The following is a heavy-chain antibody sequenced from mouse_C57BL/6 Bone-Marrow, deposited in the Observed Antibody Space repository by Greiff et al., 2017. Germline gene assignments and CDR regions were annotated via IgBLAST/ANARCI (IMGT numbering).Heavy chain of an antibody. Sequence: QVQLQQSGPELVKPGASVKISCKASGYAFSSSWMNWVKQRPGKGLEWIGRIYPGDGDTNYNGKFKGKATLTADKSCSTAYMQLSSLTSEDSAVYFCARKDGYYWYFDVWGTGTTVTVSS. CDR1: GYAFSSSW. V-gene: IGHV1-82*01. J-gene: IGHJ1*03. CDR3: ARKDGYYWYFDV. D-gene: IGHD2-3*01. CDR2: IYPGDGDT.